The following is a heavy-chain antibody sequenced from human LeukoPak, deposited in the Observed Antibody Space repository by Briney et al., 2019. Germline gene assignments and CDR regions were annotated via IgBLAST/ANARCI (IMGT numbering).Heavy chain of an antibody. CDR3: ARLRYYYDSSGPAPFDY. Sequence: ASVKVSCKASGYTFTSYGISWVRQAPGQGLAWMGWISAYNGNTNYAQKLQGRVTMTTDTSTSTAYMELRSLRSDDTAVYYCARLRYYYDSSGPAPFDYWGQGTLVTVSS. CDR1: GYTFTSYG. D-gene: IGHD3-22*01. V-gene: IGHV1-18*01. J-gene: IGHJ4*02. CDR2: ISAYNGNT.